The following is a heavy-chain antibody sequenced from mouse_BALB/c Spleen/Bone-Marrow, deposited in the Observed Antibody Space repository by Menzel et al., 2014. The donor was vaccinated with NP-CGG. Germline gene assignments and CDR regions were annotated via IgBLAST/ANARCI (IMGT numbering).Heavy chain of an antibody. CDR3: ARHGGGYFDY. J-gene: IGHJ2*01. V-gene: IGHV2-6-1*01. CDR2: IWNDGST. Sequence: VQLVESGPALVAPSQSLSITCTISGFPLTSYGVHWVRQPPGKGLEWLVVIWNDGSTTYNSALKSRLSITKDNSKSQVFLKMNSLQTDDTAVYYCARHGGGYFDYWGQGTTLTVSS. CDR1: GFPLTSYG.